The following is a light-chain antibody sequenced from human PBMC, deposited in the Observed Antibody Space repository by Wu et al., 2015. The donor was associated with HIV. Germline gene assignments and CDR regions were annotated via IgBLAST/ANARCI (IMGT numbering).Light chain of an antibody. CDR1: QSVSSY. Sequence: EIVLTQSPGTLSLSPGERATLSCRASQSVSSYLAWYQQKPGQAPRLLIYDASNRATGIPARFSGSGSGTDFTLTISSLEPEDFAVYYCQQRSTWPGITFGGGTKVEIK. CDR2: DAS. CDR3: QQRSTWPGIT. V-gene: IGKV3-11*01. J-gene: IGKJ4*01.